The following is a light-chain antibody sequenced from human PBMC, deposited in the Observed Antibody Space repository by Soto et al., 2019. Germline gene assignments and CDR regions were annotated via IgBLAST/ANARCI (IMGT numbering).Light chain of an antibody. Sequence: EIVMRQSPATLSVSPGQRATLSCRASQSVRTTVAWYHQRPGQAPRLLIYGASTRATGVPDRFSGSGSGTEYTLTISNLQAEDFAVYYCQQFNNWPHTFGQGTRLEIK. CDR1: QSVRTT. CDR3: QQFNNWPHT. V-gene: IGKV3-15*01. J-gene: IGKJ5*01. CDR2: GAS.